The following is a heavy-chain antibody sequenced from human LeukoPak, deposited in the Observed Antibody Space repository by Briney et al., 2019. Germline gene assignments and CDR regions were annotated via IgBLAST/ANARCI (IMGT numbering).Heavy chain of an antibody. CDR1: GFTFSYFW. D-gene: IGHD3-22*01. CDR3: ATHPSGYYYDHFAY. CDR2: INPDGSEK. Sequence: GGSLRLSCAASGFTFSYFWMSWGRQAPAKGLEWVANINPDGSEKNYVDSVKGRFTISRDSAKNSLYLQMNNLRAEDTAVYYRATHPSGYYYDHFAYWGQGTLVTVSS. V-gene: IGHV3-7*03. J-gene: IGHJ4*02.